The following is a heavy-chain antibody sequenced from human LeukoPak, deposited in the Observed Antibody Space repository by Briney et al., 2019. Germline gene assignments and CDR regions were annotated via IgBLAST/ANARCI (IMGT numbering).Heavy chain of an antibody. J-gene: IGHJ1*01. CDR3: AKDIYSYGELEH. CDR2: IRYDARNI. Sequence: PGGSLRLPCAASGFTFSNYGMHWVRQAPGKGLEWVAFIRYDARNIYYADSVKGRFTISRDNSKKTLYLQMNSLRAEDTAFYYCAKDIYSYGELEHSGQGTLVIVSS. D-gene: IGHD5-18*01. V-gene: IGHV3-30*02. CDR1: GFTFSNYG.